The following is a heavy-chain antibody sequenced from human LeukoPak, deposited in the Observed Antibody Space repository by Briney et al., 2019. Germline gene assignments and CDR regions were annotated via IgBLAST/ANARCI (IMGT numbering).Heavy chain of an antibody. V-gene: IGHV5-51*01. Sequence: GESLKISCKGSGYSFTSYLIGWVRQMPGRGLLWMGIIYPGDSDTIYSPSFQGQVTISADNSTSTAYLQWSSLKASDTAMYYCARSLPPKYYYDSSGYYPPYYFDYWGQGTLVTVSS. CDR2: IYPGDSDT. J-gene: IGHJ4*02. D-gene: IGHD3-22*01. CDR1: GYSFTSYL. CDR3: ARSLPPKYYYDSSGYYPPYYFDY.